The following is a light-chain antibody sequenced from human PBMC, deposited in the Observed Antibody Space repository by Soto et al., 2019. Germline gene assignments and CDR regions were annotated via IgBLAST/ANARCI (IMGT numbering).Light chain of an antibody. CDR2: KAS. CDR3: QQFNSYSWT. V-gene: IGKV1-5*03. J-gene: IGKJ1*01. Sequence: DIQMTPAPSAQSDSLRDSHTITYQASQSISSWLAWYQRKPGKAPKLLIYKASNLESGVPSRFSGSGSGTEFTLTISSLQADDFATYYCQQFNSYSWTFGQGTKVDIK. CDR1: QSISSW.